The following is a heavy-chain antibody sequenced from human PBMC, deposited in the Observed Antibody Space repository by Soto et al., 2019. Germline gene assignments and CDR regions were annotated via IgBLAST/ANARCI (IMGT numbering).Heavy chain of an antibody. V-gene: IGHV3-73*01. D-gene: IGHD3-10*01. Sequence: EVQLVQSGGGLVQPRESLQLSCAASGLSFSDSPIHWVRQASGKGLEWVGRIRSKDYNYATAYAASVKGRFAASRDDSKSTAYLQMNSLKIEDTAVYYCIRGGVRTWRLDPWGQGTLVTVSS. CDR1: GLSFSDSP. CDR3: IRGGVRTWRLDP. J-gene: IGHJ5*02. CDR2: IRSKDYNYAT.